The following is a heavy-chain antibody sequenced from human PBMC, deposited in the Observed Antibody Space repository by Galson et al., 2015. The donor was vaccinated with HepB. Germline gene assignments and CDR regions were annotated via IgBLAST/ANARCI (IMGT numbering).Heavy chain of an antibody. D-gene: IGHD6-19*01. V-gene: IGHV3-30*18. Sequence: SLRLSCAASGFTFSSYGMHWVRQAPGKGLEWVTYITYDGSDQNYARSVKGRFTISRDNSKNMLYLQMDSLTATDTAVYHCAKREARNSGPFDLWGQGALVTVSS. J-gene: IGHJ4*02. CDR3: AKREARNSGPFDL. CDR1: GFTFSSYG. CDR2: ITYDGSDQ.